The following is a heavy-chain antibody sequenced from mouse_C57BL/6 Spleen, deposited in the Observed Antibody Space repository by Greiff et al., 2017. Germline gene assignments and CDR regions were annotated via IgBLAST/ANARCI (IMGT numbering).Heavy chain of an antibody. Sequence: QVQLKQSGPALVKPGASVKLSCKASGYTFTSYALNWVKQRPGQGLEWIGWLYPRDGSTKYNEKFKGKATLTVATSSSTAYMELHSLTSEDSAVYFCARGDYYGSSYGYWGQGTTLTVSS. CDR2: LYPRDGST. J-gene: IGHJ2*01. CDR1: GYTFTSYA. V-gene: IGHV1-85*01. CDR3: ARGDYYGSSYGY. D-gene: IGHD1-1*01.